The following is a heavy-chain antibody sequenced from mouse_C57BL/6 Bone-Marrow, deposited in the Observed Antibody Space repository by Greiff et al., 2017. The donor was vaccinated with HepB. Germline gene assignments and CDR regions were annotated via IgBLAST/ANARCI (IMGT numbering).Heavy chain of an antibody. CDR2: INYDGSRT. CDR3: ARDYYYGSSRHWYFDV. Sequence: EVKLVESEGGLVQPGSSMKLSCTASGFTFSDYYMAWVRQVPEKGLEWVANINYDGSRTYYLDSLKSRFIISRDNAKNILYLQMSSLKSEDTATYYCARDYYYGSSRHWYFDVWGTGTTVTVSS. CDR1: GFTFSDYY. D-gene: IGHD1-1*01. V-gene: IGHV5-16*01. J-gene: IGHJ1*03.